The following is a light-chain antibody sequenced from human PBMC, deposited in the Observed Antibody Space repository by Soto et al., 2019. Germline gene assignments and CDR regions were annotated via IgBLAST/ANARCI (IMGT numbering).Light chain of an antibody. V-gene: IGKV4-1*01. CDR3: QQYYSTPPWT. CDR1: QTVLHSPNNKNY. Sequence: DIVMTQSPESLAVSLGERATINCKSSQTVLHSPNNKNYLAWYQQKPGQPPKVLIYWASTRESGVPDRFSGSGSGTDFTLTISSLQAVDVAVYYCQQYYSTPPWTFGQGTKVEIK. CDR2: WAS. J-gene: IGKJ1*01.